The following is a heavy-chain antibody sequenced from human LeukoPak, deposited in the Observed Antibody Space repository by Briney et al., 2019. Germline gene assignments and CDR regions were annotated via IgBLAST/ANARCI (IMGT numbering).Heavy chain of an antibody. CDR3: ANGDGYYDILTGSDDAFDI. CDR2: ISYDGSNK. Sequence: GGSLRLSCAASGFTFSSYGMPWVRQAPGKGLEWVAVISYDGSNKYYADSVKGRFTISRDNSKNTLYLQMNSLRAEDTAVYYCANGDGYYDILTGSDDAFDIWGQGTMVTVSS. J-gene: IGHJ3*02. V-gene: IGHV3-30*18. D-gene: IGHD3-9*01. CDR1: GFTFSSYG.